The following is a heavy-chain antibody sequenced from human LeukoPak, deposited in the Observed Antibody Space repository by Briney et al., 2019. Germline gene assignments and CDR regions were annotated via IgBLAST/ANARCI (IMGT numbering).Heavy chain of an antibody. J-gene: IGHJ6*02. CDR2: ISSSSSYI. Sequence: GGSLRLSCAASGFTFSSYSMNWVRQAPGKGLEWVSSISSSSSYIYYADSVKGRFTISRDNAKNSLYLQMNSLRAEDTAVYYCARDYRSHRGPYYGRDVWGQGTTVTVSS. V-gene: IGHV3-21*01. CDR3: ARDYRSHRGPYYGRDV. D-gene: IGHD4-11*01. CDR1: GFTFSSYS.